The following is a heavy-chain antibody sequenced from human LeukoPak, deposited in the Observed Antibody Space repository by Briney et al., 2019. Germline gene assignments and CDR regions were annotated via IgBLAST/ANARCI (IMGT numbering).Heavy chain of an antibody. CDR3: ARGGYCSSIICSYFDY. J-gene: IGHJ4*02. V-gene: IGHV3-48*01. Sequence: GGSLRLSRAASGFMFSVYSMNWVRQAPGKGLEWVSYTSSSSGNINYADSVKGRFTISGDNAKNSLYLQMNSLRAEDTAVYYCARGGYCSSIICSYFDYWGQGTLVTVSS. D-gene: IGHD2-2*01. CDR2: TSSSSGNI. CDR1: GFMFSVYS.